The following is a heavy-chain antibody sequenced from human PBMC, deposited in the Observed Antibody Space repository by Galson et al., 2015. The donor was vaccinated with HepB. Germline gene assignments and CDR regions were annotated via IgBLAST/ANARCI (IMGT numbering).Heavy chain of an antibody. CDR1: GGSISSSNW. CDR2: IYHSGST. CDR3: AGQGGGSSWYQDFDY. D-gene: IGHD6-13*01. Sequence: LSLTCAVSGGSISSSNWWSWVRQPPGKGLEWIGEIYHSGSTNYNPSLKSRVTISVDKSKNQFSLKLSSVTAADTAVYYCAGQGGGSSWYQDFDYWGQGTLVTVSS. J-gene: IGHJ4*02. V-gene: IGHV4-4*02.